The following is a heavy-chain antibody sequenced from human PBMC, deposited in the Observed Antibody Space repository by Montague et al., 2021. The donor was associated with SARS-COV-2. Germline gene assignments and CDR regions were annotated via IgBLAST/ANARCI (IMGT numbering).Heavy chain of an antibody. V-gene: IGHV4-39*01. Sequence: SETLSLSCTVSGDSISSSSYNWGWIRQPPGKGLERIGSVHYSGKPYYNPSLKSRVTIYVGTSKNQLSLKLSSVTAADTAVYYCTRHVHMTWPEPSPGFDYWGQGTLVTVSS. D-gene: IGHD1-1*01. J-gene: IGHJ4*02. CDR2: VHYSGKP. CDR3: TRHVHMTWPEPSPGFDY. CDR1: GDSISSSSYN.